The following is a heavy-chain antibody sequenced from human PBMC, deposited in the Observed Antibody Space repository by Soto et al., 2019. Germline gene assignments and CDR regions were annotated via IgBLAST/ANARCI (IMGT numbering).Heavy chain of an antibody. CDR3: ARGRGQRGHNWFDP. J-gene: IGHJ5*02. CDR2: MNPNSGNT. Sequence: QVQLVQSGAEVKKPGASVKVSCKASGYTFTSYDINWVRQATGQGLEWMGWMNPNSGNTGYAQKCQGRATXXRXTXXSTAYMELSSLRSEDTAVYYCARGRGQRGHNWFDPWGQGTLVTVSS. CDR1: GYTFTSYD. D-gene: IGHD5-12*01. V-gene: IGHV1-8*01.